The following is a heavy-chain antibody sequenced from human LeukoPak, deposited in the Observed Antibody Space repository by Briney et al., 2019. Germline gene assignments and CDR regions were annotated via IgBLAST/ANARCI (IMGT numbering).Heavy chain of an antibody. CDR1: GYTFTSYG. Sequence: ASVKVSCKASGYTFTSYGISWVRQAPGQVLEWMGWISAYDGNTKYTQKVQYRVTMTTDTSTSTAYMELRSLRSDDTAVYYCARDSPGGSDSSGRGTYFDYWGQGTLVTVSS. V-gene: IGHV1-18*01. CDR2: ISAYDGNT. CDR3: ARDSPGGSDSSGRGTYFDY. D-gene: IGHD3-22*01. J-gene: IGHJ4*02.